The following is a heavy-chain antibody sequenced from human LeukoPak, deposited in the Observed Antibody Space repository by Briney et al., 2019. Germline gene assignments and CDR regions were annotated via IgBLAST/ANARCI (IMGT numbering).Heavy chain of an antibody. D-gene: IGHD3-22*01. V-gene: IGHV3-30*03. CDR1: GFTFSSYG. CDR3: ATDSSGYPSGMDV. Sequence: PGGSLRLSCAASGFTFSSYGMHWVRQAPGKGLEWVAVISYDGSNKYYADSVKGRFTISRDNSKNTLYLQMNSLRAEDTAVYYCATDSSGYPSGMDVWGQGTTVTVSS. J-gene: IGHJ6*02. CDR2: ISYDGSNK.